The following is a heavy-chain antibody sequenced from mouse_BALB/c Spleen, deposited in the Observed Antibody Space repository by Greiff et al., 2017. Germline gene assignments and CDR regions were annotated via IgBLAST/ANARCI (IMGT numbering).Heavy chain of an antibody. CDR1: GYSITSDYA. J-gene: IGHJ4*01. V-gene: IGHV3-2*02. Sequence: EVQLQESGPGLVKPSQSLSLTCTVTGYSITSDYAWNWIRQFPGNKLEWMGYISYSGSTSYNPSLKSRISITRDTSKNQFFLQLNSVTTEDTATYYCASGLRRGRHYAMDYWGQGTSVTVSS. CDR2: ISYSGST. D-gene: IGHD2-2*01. CDR3: ASGLRRGRHYAMDY.